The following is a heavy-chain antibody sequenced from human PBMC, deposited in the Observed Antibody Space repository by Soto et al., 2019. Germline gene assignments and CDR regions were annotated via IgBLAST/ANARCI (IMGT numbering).Heavy chain of an antibody. CDR3: ARAEVTLTGIGGVWFDP. D-gene: IGHD7-27*01. CDR1: GYTFTSYG. J-gene: IGHJ5*02. CDR2: ISAYNGNT. V-gene: IGHV1-18*01. Sequence: ASVKVSCKASGYTFTSYGISWVRQAPGQGLEWMGWISAYNGNTNYAQKLQGRVTMTTDTSKSTAYMELRSLRSDDTAVYYCARAEVTLTGIGGVWFDPWGQGTLVTVSS.